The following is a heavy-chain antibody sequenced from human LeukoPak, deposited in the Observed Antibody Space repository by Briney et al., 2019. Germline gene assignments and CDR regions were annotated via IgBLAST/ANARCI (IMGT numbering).Heavy chain of an antibody. V-gene: IGHV3-74*01. J-gene: IGHJ5*02. Sequence: GGSLRLSCAASGFTFSSFWMHWVRQAPGEGLVWVSRINNDGSSTAYADSVKGRFTISRDNAKNTLYLQMNSLRAEDTAVYYCARDSFVTISGGWNWFDPWGQGTLVTVSS. CDR2: INNDGSST. CDR3: ARDSFVTISGGWNWFDP. CDR1: GFTFSSFW. D-gene: IGHD3-3*01.